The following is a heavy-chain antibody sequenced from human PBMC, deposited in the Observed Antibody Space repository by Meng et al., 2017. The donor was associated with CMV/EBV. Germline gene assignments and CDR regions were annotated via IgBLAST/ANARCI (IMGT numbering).Heavy chain of an antibody. CDR3: AKGIVVVPAASYYYGMDV. Sequence: GGSLRLSCAASGFTISRYAMHWVRQAPGKGLEWVAVISYDGSNKVYADSVKGRFTISRDNSKKTLYLQMNSLRAEDTAVYYCAKGIVVVPAASYYYGMDVWGQGTTVTVSS. D-gene: IGHD2-2*01. CDR1: GFTISRYA. CDR2: ISYDGSNK. V-gene: IGHV3-30-3*01. J-gene: IGHJ6*02.